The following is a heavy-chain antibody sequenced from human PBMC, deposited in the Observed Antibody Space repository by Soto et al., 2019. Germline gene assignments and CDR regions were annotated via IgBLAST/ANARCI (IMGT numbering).Heavy chain of an antibody. Sequence: GSLRLSCAASGFTFSSNWMHWVRRVPGRGLVWVARINTDGSETTYVDSVKGRFTVSRDNAKNTVYLQMNSLRVEDTAVYYCARDGEGFWGQGTLVTVSS. J-gene: IGHJ4*02. CDR2: INTDGSET. CDR3: ARDGEGF. V-gene: IGHV3-74*01. CDR1: GFTFSSNW. D-gene: IGHD2-21*01.